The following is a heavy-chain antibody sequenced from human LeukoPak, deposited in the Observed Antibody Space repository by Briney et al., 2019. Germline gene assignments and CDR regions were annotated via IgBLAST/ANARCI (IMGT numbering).Heavy chain of an antibody. D-gene: IGHD3-10*01. J-gene: IGHJ4*02. CDR1: GFTFSSYA. CDR2: ISGSGGST. CDR3: AKDSTYRVRGVIPHFCDY. V-gene: IGHV3-23*01. Sequence: PGGSLRLSCAASGFTFSSYAMSWVRQAPGKGLEWVSAISGSGGSTYYADSVKGRFTISRDNSKNTLYLQMNSLRAEDTAVYYCAKDSTYRVRGVIPHFCDYWGQGTLVTVSS.